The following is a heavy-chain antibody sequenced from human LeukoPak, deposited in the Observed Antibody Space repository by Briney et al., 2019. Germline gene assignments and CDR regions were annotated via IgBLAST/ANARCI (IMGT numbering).Heavy chain of an antibody. J-gene: IGHJ3*02. Sequence: ASVKVSCKASGYTFTSYGISWVRQAPGQGLEWMGWISAYNGNTNYAQKFQGRVTMTTDTSTSTAYMELRSLRSDDTAVYYCAKDSGGGYSYGSDAFDIWGQGTMVTVSS. CDR3: AKDSGGGYSYGSDAFDI. D-gene: IGHD5-18*01. CDR2: ISAYNGNT. V-gene: IGHV1-18*01. CDR1: GYTFTSYG.